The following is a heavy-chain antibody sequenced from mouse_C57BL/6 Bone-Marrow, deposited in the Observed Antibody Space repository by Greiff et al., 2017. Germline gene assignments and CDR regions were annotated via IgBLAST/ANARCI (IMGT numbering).Heavy chain of an antibody. CDR3: TSLWYGRFAY. V-gene: IGHV1-64*01. CDR1: GYTFTSYW. Sequence: QVQLQQSGAELVKPGASVKLSCKASGYTFTSYWMHWVKQRPGQGLEWIGMIHPNSGSTNYNEKFKSKATLTVDKSSSTAYMQLSSLTSEDSAVYCCTSLWYGRFAYWGQGTLVTVSA. CDR2: IHPNSGST. D-gene: IGHD2-1*01. J-gene: IGHJ3*01.